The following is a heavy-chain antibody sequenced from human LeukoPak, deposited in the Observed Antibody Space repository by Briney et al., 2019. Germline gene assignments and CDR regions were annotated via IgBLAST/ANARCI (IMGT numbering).Heavy chain of an antibody. CDR3: ASSRGYSYGYFDY. CDR2: IYHSGST. CDR1: GGSISGSNW. Sequence: SGTLSLTCAVSGGSISGSNWWSWVRQPPGKGLEWIGEIYHSGSTNYNPSLKSRVTISVDKSKNQFSLKLSSVTAADTAVYYCASSRGYSYGYFDYWGQGTLVTVSS. J-gene: IGHJ4*02. D-gene: IGHD5-18*01. V-gene: IGHV4-4*02.